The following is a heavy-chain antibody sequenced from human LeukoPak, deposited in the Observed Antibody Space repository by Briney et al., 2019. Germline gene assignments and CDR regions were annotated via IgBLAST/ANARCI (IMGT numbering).Heavy chain of an antibody. CDR2: ISPSSNTR. J-gene: IGHJ4*02. D-gene: IGHD5-24*01. CDR1: GFTFSSYA. CDR3: ARAGGKDGPASYFDY. Sequence: PGGSLRLSCTASGFTFSSYAMTWVRQAPGKGLEWVSAISPSSNTRYYSDSVRGRFTVSRDNSENTVYLQMNSLRAEDTAVYYCARAGGKDGPASYFDYWGQGTLVTVSS. V-gene: IGHV3-23*01.